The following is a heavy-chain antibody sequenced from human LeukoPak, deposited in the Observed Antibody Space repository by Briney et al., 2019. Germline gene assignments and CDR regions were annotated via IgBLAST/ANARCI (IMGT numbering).Heavy chain of an antibody. J-gene: IGHJ4*02. V-gene: IGHV4-59*01. Sequence: SETLSLTCTVSGGSISSYYWSWIRQPPGKGLEWIGYIYYSGSTNYNPSLKSRVTISVDTSKNQFSLRLSSVTAADTAVYYCAREAVAGTVYFDYWGQGTLVTVSS. CDR2: IYYSGST. D-gene: IGHD6-19*01. CDR3: AREAVAGTVYFDY. CDR1: GGSISSYY.